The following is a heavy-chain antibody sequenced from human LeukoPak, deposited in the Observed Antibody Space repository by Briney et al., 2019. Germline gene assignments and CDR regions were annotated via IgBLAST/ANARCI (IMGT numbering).Heavy chain of an antibody. CDR1: GYTFTSYH. D-gene: IGHD2-2*01. Sequence: GASVKVSCKASGYTFTSYHMHWVRQAPGQGLEWMGIINPSGGSTSYAQKFQGRVTMTRDMSTSTVYMELSSLRSEDTAVYYCAREYQLLFDYYYYYMDVWGKGTTVTVSS. J-gene: IGHJ6*03. CDR2: INPSGGST. CDR3: AREYQLLFDYYYYYMDV. V-gene: IGHV1-46*01.